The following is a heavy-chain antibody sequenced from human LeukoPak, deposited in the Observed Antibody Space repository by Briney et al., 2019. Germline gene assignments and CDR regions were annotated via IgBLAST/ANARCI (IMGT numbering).Heavy chain of an antibody. J-gene: IGHJ4*02. CDR1: GFTFSSYE. CDR3: ASWGEGALDN. V-gene: IGHV3-48*03. CDR2: ISTSTTTI. Sequence: PGGSLRLSCAASGFTFSSYEMNWVRQAPGKGLEWISYISTSTTTIYYANSVKGRSTISRDNAKKSLYLQMNSLRVEDTGVYYCASWGEGALDNWGQGTLVTVSS. D-gene: IGHD1-26*01.